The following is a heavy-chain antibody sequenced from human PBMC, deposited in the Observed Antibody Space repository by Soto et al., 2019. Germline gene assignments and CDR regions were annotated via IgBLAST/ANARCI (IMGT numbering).Heavy chain of an antibody. CDR2: INQTGGT. Sequence: SETLSLTCAVYGGSVNGYYWNWTRQPRGKGLERIGEINQTGGTHYNPPLKSRVTMSVDTSKNQFSRRLSSVTAADTAIYYCATRITVFGLLIHPFDPWGQGTQVTVSS. J-gene: IGHJ5*02. V-gene: IGHV4-34*01. D-gene: IGHD3-3*01. CDR1: GGSVNGYY. CDR3: ATRITVFGLLIHPFDP.